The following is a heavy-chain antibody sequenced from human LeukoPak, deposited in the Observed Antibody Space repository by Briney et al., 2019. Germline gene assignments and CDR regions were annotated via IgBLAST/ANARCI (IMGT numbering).Heavy chain of an antibody. CDR2: INPAGDT. D-gene: IGHD2-15*01. V-gene: IGHV3-13*04. CDR3: ARGDCSGGSCSSMDV. J-gene: IGHJ6*02. Sequence: GGSLRLSCAASGFTFSTYDMHWVRQATGKGLEWVSGINPAGDTYYPGSVKGRFTISREDAKNSFYLQMNSLRVGDTAVYYCARGDCSGGSCSSMDVWGQGTTVTVPS. CDR1: GFTFSTYD.